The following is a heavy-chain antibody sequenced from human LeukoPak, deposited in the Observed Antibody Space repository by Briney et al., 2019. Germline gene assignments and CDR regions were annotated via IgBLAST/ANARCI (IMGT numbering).Heavy chain of an antibody. CDR1: GYIFTSSA. CDR2: ISGNNGNT. Sequence: ASVKVSCKASGYIFTSSAMSWVRQAPGQGLEWMGWISGNNGNTNYAQKFQGRVTMTTDTSTGTAYMELRSLTSDDTAVYYCARDPPALFYFDYWGQGSLVTVSS. CDR3: ARDPPALFYFDY. J-gene: IGHJ4*02. D-gene: IGHD3-3*02. V-gene: IGHV1-18*01.